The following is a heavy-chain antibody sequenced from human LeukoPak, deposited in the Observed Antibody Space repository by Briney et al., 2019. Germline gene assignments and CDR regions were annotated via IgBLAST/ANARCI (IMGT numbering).Heavy chain of an antibody. CDR3: ARDKGIAARRTAFDI. Sequence: GGSLRLSCAASGFTFGSYAMSWVRQAPGKGLEWVSSISSSSSYIYYADSVKGRFTISRDNAKNSLYLQMNSLRAEDTAVYYCARDKGIAARRTAFDIWGQGTMVTVSS. V-gene: IGHV3-21*01. D-gene: IGHD6-6*01. J-gene: IGHJ3*02. CDR2: ISSSSSYI. CDR1: GFTFGSYA.